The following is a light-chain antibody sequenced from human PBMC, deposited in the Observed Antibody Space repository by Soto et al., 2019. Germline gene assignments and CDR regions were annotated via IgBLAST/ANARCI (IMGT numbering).Light chain of an antibody. J-gene: IGKJ4*01. Sequence: EIVLTQSPGTLSLSPGERATLSCRASQSVSNNYLAWYQQKPGQAPRLLIYGASNRATGIPDRFSGSGSETDFTLTISSLQPEDFATYYCQQYNSFPPTFGGGTKVDIK. CDR1: QSVSNNY. V-gene: IGKV3-20*01. CDR3: QQYNSFPPT. CDR2: GAS.